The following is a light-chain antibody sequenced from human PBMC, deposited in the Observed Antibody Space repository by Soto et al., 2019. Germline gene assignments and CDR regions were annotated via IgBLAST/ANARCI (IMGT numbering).Light chain of an antibody. J-gene: IGLJ3*02. CDR1: SSDVGGYKY. Sequence: QSVLTQPRSVSGSPGQSVTISCTGTSSDVGGYKYVSWYQQHPGKAPKLRIYDVSKRPSGVPDRFSGSKSGNTASLTISGLQAEDEADYYCCSYAGSYTWVFGGGTKVTVL. CDR2: DVS. CDR3: CSYAGSYTWV. V-gene: IGLV2-11*01.